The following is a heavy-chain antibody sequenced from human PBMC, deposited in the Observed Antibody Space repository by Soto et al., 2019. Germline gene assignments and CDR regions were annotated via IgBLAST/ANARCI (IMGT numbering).Heavy chain of an antibody. J-gene: IGHJ4*02. Sequence: QVQLVQSGAEVKKPGSSVKVSCKVSGGPFSDYAVSWVRQAPGQGLEWMGGIIPMFGTANYAQTFQGRVTITADESTTTAYMELSSLRSEDTAVYYCARDLDYYGSGNYYNRIDYWGQGTLVTVSS. CDR1: GGPFSDYA. D-gene: IGHD3-10*01. CDR3: ARDLDYYGSGNYYNRIDY. CDR2: IIPMFGTA. V-gene: IGHV1-69*01.